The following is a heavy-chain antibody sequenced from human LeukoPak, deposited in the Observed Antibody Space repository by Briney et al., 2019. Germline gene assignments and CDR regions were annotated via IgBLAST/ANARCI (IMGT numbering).Heavy chain of an antibody. CDR3: TTDAMVRGDFDY. J-gene: IGHJ4*02. V-gene: IGHV3-15*01. D-gene: IGHD3-10*01. Sequence: GGSLRLSCAASGFSFKNAWMNWVRQAPGKGLEWVDRIKSKSGGETTDYAAPVKGRFTISRDDSKTTLFLQMNSLKTEDTAVYYCTTDAMVRGDFDYWGQGTLVTVSS. CDR2: IKSKSGGETT. CDR1: GFSFKNAW.